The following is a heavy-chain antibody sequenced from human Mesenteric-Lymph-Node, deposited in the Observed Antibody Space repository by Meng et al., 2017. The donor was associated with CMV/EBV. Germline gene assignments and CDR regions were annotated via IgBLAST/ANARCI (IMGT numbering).Heavy chain of an antibody. J-gene: IGHJ6*02. V-gene: IGHV1-8*03. CDR3: ARGDSWGYYNYYGMDV. D-gene: IGHD7-27*01. CDR1: GGTFSSYA. Sequence: ASVKVSCKASGGTFSSYAISWVRQAPGQGLEWLGWMNPNNGNTAYAQKFQGRVTITRSTSISTAYMELSGLRSDDTAVYYCARGDSWGYYNYYGMDVWGQGTTVTVSS. CDR2: MNPNNGNT.